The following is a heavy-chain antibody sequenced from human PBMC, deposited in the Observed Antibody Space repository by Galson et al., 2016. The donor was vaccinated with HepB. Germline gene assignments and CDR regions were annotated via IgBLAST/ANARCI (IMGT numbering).Heavy chain of an antibody. CDR3: ARHLTGRWLVLNAFDI. Sequence: ETLSLTCTVSGGSISSSTYYWGWIRQPPGKGLEWIGGIYFSGIAYYNPSLKSRVTISVDTSKNQFSLRLNSVTAADTAVYYCARHLTGRWLVLNAFDIWGQGTMVAVSS. CDR2: IYFSGIA. CDR1: GGSISSSTYY. D-gene: IGHD6-19*01. V-gene: IGHV4-39*01. J-gene: IGHJ3*02.